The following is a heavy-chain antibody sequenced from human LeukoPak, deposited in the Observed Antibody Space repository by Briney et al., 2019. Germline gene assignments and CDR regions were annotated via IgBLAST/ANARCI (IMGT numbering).Heavy chain of an antibody. D-gene: IGHD6-25*01. CDR1: GGTFSSYA. CDR2: IIPIFGIA. V-gene: IGHV1-69*04. Sequence: ASVKVSCKAPGGTFSSYAISWVRQAPGQGLEWMGRIIPIFGIANYAQKFQGRVTITADKSTSTAYMELSSLRSEDTAVYYCARARAAPPSYYGMDVWGQGTTVTVSS. J-gene: IGHJ6*02. CDR3: ARARAAPPSYYGMDV.